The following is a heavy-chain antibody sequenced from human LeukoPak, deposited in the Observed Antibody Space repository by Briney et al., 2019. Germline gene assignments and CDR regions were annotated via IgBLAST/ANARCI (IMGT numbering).Heavy chain of an antibody. CDR3: ARLAGYCSGDSCFATYYFDY. Sequence: GESLKISFKGPGYSFTSYWIGWVRQMPGKGLEWMGIIYPGDSDTRYSPSFQGQVTISADKSISTAYLQWSSLKASDSAMYYCARLAGYCSGDSCFATYYFDYWGQGTLVTVSS. V-gene: IGHV5-51*01. D-gene: IGHD2-15*01. J-gene: IGHJ4*02. CDR1: GYSFTSYW. CDR2: IYPGDSDT.